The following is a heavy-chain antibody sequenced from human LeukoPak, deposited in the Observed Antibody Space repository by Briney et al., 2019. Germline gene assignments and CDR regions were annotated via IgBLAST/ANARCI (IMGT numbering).Heavy chain of an antibody. V-gene: IGHV4-4*02. CDR2: IYHSGST. J-gene: IGHJ4*02. CDR1: GGSISSSNW. Sequence: PSETLSLTCAVSGGSISSSNWWSWVRQPPGKGLEWIGEIYHSGSTNYNPSLKSRVTISVDKSKNQFSLKLSSVTAADTAVYYCARDKDSGTYHRAPLSYWGQGTLVTVSS. D-gene: IGHD1-26*01. CDR3: ARDKDSGTYHRAPLSY.